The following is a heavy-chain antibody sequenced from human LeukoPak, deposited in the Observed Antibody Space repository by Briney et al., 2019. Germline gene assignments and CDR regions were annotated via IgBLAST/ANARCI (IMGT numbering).Heavy chain of an antibody. V-gene: IGHV1-2*02. CDR3: ARGMLRRFHRPGAFDY. CDR2: INPNSGGT. Sequence: ASVKVSCKASGYTFTGYYMHWVRQAPGQGLEWMGWINPNSGGTNYAQKFQGRVTMTRDTSISTAYMELSRLRSDDTAVYYCARGMLRRFHRPGAFDYWGQGTLVTVSS. CDR1: GYTFTGYY. J-gene: IGHJ4*02. D-gene: IGHD6-6*01.